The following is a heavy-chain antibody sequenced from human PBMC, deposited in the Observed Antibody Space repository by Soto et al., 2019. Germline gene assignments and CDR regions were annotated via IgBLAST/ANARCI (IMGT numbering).Heavy chain of an antibody. J-gene: IGHJ6*03. CDR2: INDSGNI. V-gene: IGHV4-34*01. D-gene: IGHD3-10*01. CDR1: GSFSGYQ. CDR3: ARGLILWFGELSRRGGYYYYMDV. Sequence: GSFSGYQWSWIRQTPGKGLEWIGEINDSGNINYNPSLKSRVTMLVDTAKKQISLKLSSVTAADTAVYYCARGLILWFGELSRRGGYYYYMDVWGKGTTVTVSS.